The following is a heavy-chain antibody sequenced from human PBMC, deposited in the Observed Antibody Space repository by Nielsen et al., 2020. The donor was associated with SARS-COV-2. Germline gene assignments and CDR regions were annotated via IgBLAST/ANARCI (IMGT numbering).Heavy chain of an antibody. CDR1: GITLSNYG. CDR3: ARRYSGYAGFDY. J-gene: IGHJ4*02. Sequence: GGVLRLSCAASGITLSNYGMHWVRQAPGKGLEWVANIWNDGSKKYYADSVKGRFTIFRDDSKNTLFLEMNSLRVDDTAVYYCARRYSGYAGFDYWGQGTLVTVSS. D-gene: IGHD5-12*01. V-gene: IGHV3-33*08. CDR2: IWNDGSKK.